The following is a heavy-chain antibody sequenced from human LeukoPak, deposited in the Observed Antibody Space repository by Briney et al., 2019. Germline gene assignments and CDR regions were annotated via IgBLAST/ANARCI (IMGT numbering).Heavy chain of an antibody. CDR3: AKDEDARPMYFQD. CDR2: ISGSGGSI. J-gene: IGHJ1*01. CDR1: GFTFISYA. Sequence: GRSLRLSCAASGFTFISYAMSWVRQAPGKGLEWVSAISGSGGSIYYADSAKGRFTVSRDNSKNTLYLQMNTLRAEDTAVYYCAKDEDARPMYFQDWGQGTLVTVSS. V-gene: IGHV3-23*01. D-gene: IGHD3-10*02.